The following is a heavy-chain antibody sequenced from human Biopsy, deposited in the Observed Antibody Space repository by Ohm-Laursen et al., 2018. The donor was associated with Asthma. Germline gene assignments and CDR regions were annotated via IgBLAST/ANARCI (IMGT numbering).Heavy chain of an antibody. CDR2: INSVFGTT. D-gene: IGHD2-2*01. Sequence: SSVKVSCKSLGDTFNTYVIGWVRQAPGQGLEWMGGINSVFGTTTYPQKFQDRVTITADDSTSTVYMELSSLRSEDTAVYYCARKAGSCISRTCYSLDFWGQGTLATVSS. V-gene: IGHV1-69*01. CDR1: GDTFNTYV. CDR3: ARKAGSCISRTCYSLDF. J-gene: IGHJ4*02.